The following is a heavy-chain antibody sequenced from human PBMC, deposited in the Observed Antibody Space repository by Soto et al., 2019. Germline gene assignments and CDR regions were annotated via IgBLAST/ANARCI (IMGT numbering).Heavy chain of an antibody. D-gene: IGHD1-26*01. J-gene: IGHJ3*02. CDR1: GGTFSSYT. Sequence: QVQLVQSGAEVQKPGSSVKVSCKASGGTFSSYTISWVRQAPGQGLEWMGRIIPILGIANYAQKFQGRVTITADKSTSTAYMELSSLRSEDTAVYYCARGRAGENAFDIWGQGTMVTVSS. CDR2: IIPILGIA. V-gene: IGHV1-69*02. CDR3: ARGRAGENAFDI.